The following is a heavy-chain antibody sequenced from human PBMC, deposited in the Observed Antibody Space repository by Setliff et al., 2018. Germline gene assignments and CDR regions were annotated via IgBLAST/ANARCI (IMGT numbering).Heavy chain of an antibody. J-gene: IGHJ5*02. CDR1: DDSTMTTNNY. D-gene: IGHD3-22*01. Sequence: SATLSLTCSVSDDSTMTTNNYWGWIRQRPWKGLEWIVNIHHSGKAYYNPSLTSLVTISVATSKTHVPLNLSSVTAADTAVYYCARAHTRALPNDNSGYPGWFDPWGQGTLVTVSS. V-gene: IGHV4-39*06. CDR2: IHHSGKA. CDR3: ARAHTRALPNDNSGYPGWFDP.